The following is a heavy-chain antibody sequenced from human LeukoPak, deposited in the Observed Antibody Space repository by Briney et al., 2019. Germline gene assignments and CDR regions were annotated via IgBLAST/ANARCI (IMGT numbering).Heavy chain of an antibody. Sequence: SETLSLTCTVSGGSISSYYWSWIRQPPGKGLEWIGYIYYSGSTNYNPSLKSRVTISVDTSKNQFSLKLSSVTAADTAVYYCARASGSSGHYYYYMDVWGKGTTVTVSS. CDR3: ARASGSSGHYYYYMDV. CDR1: GGSISSYY. CDR2: IYYSGST. D-gene: IGHD6-13*01. J-gene: IGHJ6*03. V-gene: IGHV4-59*01.